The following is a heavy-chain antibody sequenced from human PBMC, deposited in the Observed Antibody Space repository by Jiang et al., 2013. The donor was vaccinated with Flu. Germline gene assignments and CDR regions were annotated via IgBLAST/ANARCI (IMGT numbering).Heavy chain of an antibody. Sequence: SGAEVKKPGASVKVSCKASGYTFTTYDINWVRQAAGQGLEWMGWMSPNSGITRYTQKFQGRVTMTRDTSINTAYMELRSLRSDDTAVYFCARYCSGGSCFIAPLDYWGQGTLVTVSS. CDR1: GYTFTTYD. CDR3: ARYCSGGSCFIAPLDY. D-gene: IGHD2-15*01. CDR2: MSPNSGIT. J-gene: IGHJ4*02. V-gene: IGHV1-8*01.